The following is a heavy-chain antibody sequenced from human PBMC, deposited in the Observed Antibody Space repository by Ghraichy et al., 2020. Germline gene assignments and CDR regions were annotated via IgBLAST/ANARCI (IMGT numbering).Heavy chain of an antibody. CDR1: GGSISSYY. J-gene: IGHJ6*02. CDR2: IYTSGST. CDR3: ARHGRDTYYDFWSGYHFRGMDV. V-gene: IGHV4-4*09. D-gene: IGHD3-3*01. Sequence: SQTLSLTCTVSGGSISSYYWSWIRQPPGKGLEWIGYIYTSGSTNYNPSLTSRVTISVDTSKNQFSLKLSSVTAADTAVYYCARHGRDTYYDFWSGYHFRGMDVWGQGTTVTVSS.